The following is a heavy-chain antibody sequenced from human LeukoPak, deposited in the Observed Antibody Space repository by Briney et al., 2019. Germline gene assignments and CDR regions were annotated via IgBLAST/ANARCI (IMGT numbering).Heavy chain of an antibody. J-gene: IGHJ4*02. CDR1: GGSISSGSYF. CDR2: IHTNGST. CDR3: ARLVGGSSWYVGYYFDY. D-gene: IGHD6-13*01. Sequence: SQTLSLTCTVSGGSISSGSYFWTWIRQPAGNRLEWIGRIHTNGSTYYNPSLKSRVTISVDTSKNQFSLKLSSVTAADTAVYYCARLVGGSSWYVGYYFDYWGQGTLVTVSS. V-gene: IGHV4-61*02.